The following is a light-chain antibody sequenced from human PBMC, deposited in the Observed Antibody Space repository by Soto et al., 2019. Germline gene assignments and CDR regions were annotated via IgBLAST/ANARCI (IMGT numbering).Light chain of an antibody. J-gene: IGLJ2*01. CDR2: EVS. CDR3: CSYTGSSVV. V-gene: IGLV2-23*02. CDR1: SSDFETYNV. Sequence: QSALTQPASVSGSPGQSITISCTGTSSDFETYNVVSWYQHHPGKAPKLMIYEVSKRPSGASNRFSGSKSGNTASLTISGXXXXXXXDXYCCSYTGSSVVFGGGTKLTVL.